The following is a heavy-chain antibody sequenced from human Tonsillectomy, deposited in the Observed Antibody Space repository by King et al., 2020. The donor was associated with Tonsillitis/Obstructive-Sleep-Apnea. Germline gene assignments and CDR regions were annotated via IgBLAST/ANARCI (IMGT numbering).Heavy chain of an antibody. J-gene: IGHJ4*02. CDR3: ARDTYGDYYY. CDR1: GFTVSSNY. CDR2: IFIGGST. D-gene: IGHD4-17*01. V-gene: IGHV3-53*01. Sequence: VQLVESGGGLIQPGGSLRLSCAASGFTVSSNYMSWVRQAPGKGLEWVSVIFIGGSTYYADPVKGRFTIPRDNSKNTLYLQINSLGAEDTAVYYCARDTYGDYYYWGQGTLVTVSS.